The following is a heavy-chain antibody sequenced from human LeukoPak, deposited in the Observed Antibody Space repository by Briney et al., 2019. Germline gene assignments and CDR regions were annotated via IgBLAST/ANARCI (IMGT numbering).Heavy chain of an antibody. CDR3: ATYSSGWVDALDI. Sequence: TSETLSLTCTVSGGSISSGGYYWSWIRQHPGKGLEWIGYIYYSGSTYYNPSLKSRVTISVDTSKNQFSLKLSSVTAADTAVYYCATYSSGWVDALDIWGQGTMVTVSS. D-gene: IGHD6-19*01. CDR2: IYYSGST. CDR1: GGSISSGGYY. J-gene: IGHJ3*02. V-gene: IGHV4-31*03.